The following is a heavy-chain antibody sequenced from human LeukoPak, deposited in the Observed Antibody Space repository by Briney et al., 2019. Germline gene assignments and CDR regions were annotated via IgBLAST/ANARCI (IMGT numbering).Heavy chain of an antibody. CDR1: GFTVTSYW. Sequence: PGESLRLSCAASGFTVTSYWMSCVRQAPGKGLEWVANIKQEGSEKYYVDSVKGRFTISRDNAKNSLYLQMNSQRAEDTAVYYCARVPSGWYSDYWGQGTLVTVSS. J-gene: IGHJ4*02. CDR2: IKQEGSEK. V-gene: IGHV3-7*01. CDR3: ARVPSGWYSDY. D-gene: IGHD6-19*01.